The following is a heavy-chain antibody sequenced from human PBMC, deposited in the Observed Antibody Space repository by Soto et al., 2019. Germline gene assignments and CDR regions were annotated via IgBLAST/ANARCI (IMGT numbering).Heavy chain of an antibody. CDR1: GGSISSYY. CDR2: IYYSGST. Sequence: PSETLSLTCTVSGGSISSYYWSWIRQPPGKGVEWIGYIYYSGSTNYNPSLKSRVTISVDTSNNQFSLTLTSVTAADMAVYYCARHGVTYYDFDYWGQGTLVTVSS. V-gene: IGHV4-59*08. J-gene: IGHJ4*02. D-gene: IGHD2-15*01. CDR3: ARHGVTYYDFDY.